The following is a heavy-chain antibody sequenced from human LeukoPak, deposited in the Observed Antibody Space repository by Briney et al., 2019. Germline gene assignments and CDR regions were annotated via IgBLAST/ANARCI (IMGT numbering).Heavy chain of an antibody. V-gene: IGHV3-30-3*01. Sequence: TGGSLRLSCAASGFTFSSYAMHWVRQAPGKGLEWVAVISYDGSNEYYADSVKGRFTISRDNSKNTLYLQMNSLRAEDTAVYYCARGGPITFGGVIVIPPDYWGQGTLVTVSS. CDR3: ARGGPITFGGVIVIPPDY. J-gene: IGHJ4*02. CDR1: GFTFSSYA. D-gene: IGHD3-16*02. CDR2: ISYDGSNE.